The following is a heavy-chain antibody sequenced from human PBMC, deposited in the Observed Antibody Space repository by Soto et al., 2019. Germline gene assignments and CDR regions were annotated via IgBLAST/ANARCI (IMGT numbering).Heavy chain of an antibody. D-gene: IGHD2-8*02. CDR1: GDRVSSNRVV. J-gene: IGHJ5*01. CDR2: TYDRSKWYY. CDR3: GRLVGNSWIDS. Sequence: SQTLSLTCATSGDRVSSNRVVWIWIRRSPSRGLEWLGRTYDRSKWYYEYAESVKSRIIINPDTSKNQLSRQLNSVTAEDTGVYYCGRLVGNSWIDSWVQGTLVTVTS. V-gene: IGHV6-1*01.